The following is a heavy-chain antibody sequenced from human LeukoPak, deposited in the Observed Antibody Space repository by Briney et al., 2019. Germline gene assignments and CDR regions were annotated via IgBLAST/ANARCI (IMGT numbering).Heavy chain of an antibody. D-gene: IGHD4-17*01. CDR1: GFTFDDYA. Sequence: GRSLRLSCAASGFTFDDYAMHWVRQAPGKGLEWVSGISWNSGSIGYADSVKGRFTISRDNAKNSLYLQMNSLRAEDTALYYCAATHDYGDRDYWGQGTLVTVSS. CDR2: ISWNSGSI. V-gene: IGHV3-9*01. J-gene: IGHJ4*02. CDR3: AATHDYGDRDY.